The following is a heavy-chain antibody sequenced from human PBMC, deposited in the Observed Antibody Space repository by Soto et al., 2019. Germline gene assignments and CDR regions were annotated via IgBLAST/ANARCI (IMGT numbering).Heavy chain of an antibody. CDR3: ARVFRPNGVCCPFDY. Sequence: SETLSLSCTVSGGSISSGGYYWSWIRQHPGKGLEWIGYIYYSGSTYYNPSLKGRVTISVDTSKNQFSLKLSSVTAADTAVYYCARVFRPNGVCCPFDYWGQGTLVTVSS. V-gene: IGHV4-31*03. CDR2: IYYSGST. D-gene: IGHD2-8*01. J-gene: IGHJ4*02. CDR1: GGSISSGGYY.